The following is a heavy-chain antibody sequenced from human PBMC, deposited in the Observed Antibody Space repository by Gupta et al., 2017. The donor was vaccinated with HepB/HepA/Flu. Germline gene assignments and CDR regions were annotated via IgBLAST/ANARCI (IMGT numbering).Heavy chain of an antibody. D-gene: IGHD3-16*02. CDR2: ISSSSSYI. Sequence: EVQLVESGGGLVKPGGSLRLSCAASGFTFSSYSMNWVRQAPGKGLEWVSSISSSSSYIYYADSVKGRFTISRDNAKNSLYLQMNSLRAEDTAVYYCARVVTDYYYYMDVWGKGTTVTVSS. CDR3: ARVVTDYYYYMDV. J-gene: IGHJ6*03. CDR1: GFTFSSYS. V-gene: IGHV3-21*01.